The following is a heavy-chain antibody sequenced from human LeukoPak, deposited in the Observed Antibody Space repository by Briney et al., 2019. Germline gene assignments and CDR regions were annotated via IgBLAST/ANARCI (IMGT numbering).Heavy chain of an antibody. Sequence: ASVKVSCKASGYTFTSYYMHWVRQAPGQGLEWMGIINPSGGSTSYAQKFQGRVTMTRDMSTSTVYMELSSLRSEDTAVYYCARALTGHLYDYWGQGTLVTVSS. CDR3: ARALTGHLYDY. CDR1: GYTFTSYY. V-gene: IGHV1-46*01. D-gene: IGHD3-16*01. CDR2: INPSGGST. J-gene: IGHJ4*02.